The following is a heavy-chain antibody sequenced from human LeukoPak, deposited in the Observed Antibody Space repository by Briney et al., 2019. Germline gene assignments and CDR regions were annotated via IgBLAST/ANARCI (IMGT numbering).Heavy chain of an antibody. CDR3: AKVGGYCTSTSCYAYFDY. CDR2: ISSSGSTI. D-gene: IGHD2-2*01. CDR1: GFTFSDYY. J-gene: IGHJ4*02. V-gene: IGHV3-11*01. Sequence: GGSLRLSCAASGFTFSDYYMSWIRQAPGKGLEWVSYISSSGSTIYYADSVKGRFTISRDNSKNTLYLQMDSLRAEDTAVYYCAKVGGYCTSTSCYAYFDYWGQGTLVTVSS.